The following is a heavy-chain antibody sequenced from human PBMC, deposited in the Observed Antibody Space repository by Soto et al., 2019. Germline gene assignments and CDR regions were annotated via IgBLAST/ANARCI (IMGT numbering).Heavy chain of an antibody. J-gene: IGHJ6*02. CDR2: INHSGST. D-gene: IGHD5-18*01. CDR3: SRGARRYSYGPSCGNRYYNYCMDV. Sequence: PSETLSLTCAVYGGSFSGYYWSWIRQPPGKGLEWIGEINHSGSTNYNPSLKSRVTISVDTSKNQFSLKLSSVTAADTAVYYWSRGARRYSYGPSCGNRYYNYCMDVWDQGTTVTASS. CDR1: GGSFSGYY. V-gene: IGHV4-34*01.